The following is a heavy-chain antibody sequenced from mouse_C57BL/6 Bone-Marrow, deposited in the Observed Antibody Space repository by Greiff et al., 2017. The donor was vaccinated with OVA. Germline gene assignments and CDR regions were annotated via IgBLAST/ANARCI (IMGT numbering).Heavy chain of an antibody. CDR1: GYTFTSYW. CDR2: IDPSDSYT. CDR3: ARPNYYGSSYWYFDV. Sequence: VKLVESGAELVRPGTSVKLSCKASGYTFTSYWMHWVKQRPGQGLEWIGVIDPSDSYTNYNQKFKGKATLTVDTSSSTAYMQLSSLTSEDSAVYYCARPNYYGSSYWYFDVWGTGTTVTVSS. J-gene: IGHJ1*03. D-gene: IGHD1-1*01. V-gene: IGHV1-59*01.